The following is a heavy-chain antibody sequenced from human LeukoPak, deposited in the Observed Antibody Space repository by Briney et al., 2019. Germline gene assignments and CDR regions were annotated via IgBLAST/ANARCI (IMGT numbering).Heavy chain of an antibody. CDR2: IYTSGST. CDR3: ARGIAATGIGWFDP. Sequence: SETLSLTCTVSGGFISTYFWNWIRQPAGKGLEWIGRIYTSGSTNYNPSLKSRVTMSVDTSKNQFSLKLNSVTAADTAVYYCARGIAATGIGWFDPRGQGTLVTVSS. D-gene: IGHD6-13*01. V-gene: IGHV4-4*07. CDR1: GGFISTYF. J-gene: IGHJ5*02.